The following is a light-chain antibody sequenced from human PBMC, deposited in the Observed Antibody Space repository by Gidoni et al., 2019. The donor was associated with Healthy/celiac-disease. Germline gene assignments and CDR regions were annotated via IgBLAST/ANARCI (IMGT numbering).Light chain of an antibody. J-gene: IGKJ5*01. V-gene: IGKV1-39*01. CDR3: QQSYSTPLT. Sequence: DIQMTQSPSSLSASVGDRVTITCRASQSISSYLNWYQQKPGKAPKLLIYAASSLQSGVPSRFSGSGSGTDFTLTISRLQPEDVATYYCQQSYSTPLTFXQXTRLEIK. CDR1: QSISSY. CDR2: AAS.